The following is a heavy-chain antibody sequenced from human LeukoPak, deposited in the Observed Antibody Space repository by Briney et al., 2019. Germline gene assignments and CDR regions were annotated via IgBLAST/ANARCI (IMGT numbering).Heavy chain of an antibody. CDR2: INAGNGKT. CDR3: ARDVGRYGMDV. V-gene: IGHV1-3*01. Sequence: RXAPGQXLXXMGWINAGNGKTKYSQKFQGRVTITRDTSATTAYMELSSLRSEDTAVYYCARDVGRYGMDVWGQGTTVTVSS. D-gene: IGHD1-26*01. J-gene: IGHJ6*02.